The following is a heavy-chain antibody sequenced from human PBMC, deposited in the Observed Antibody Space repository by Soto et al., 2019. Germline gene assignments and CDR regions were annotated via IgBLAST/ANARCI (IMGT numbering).Heavy chain of an antibody. CDR1: GYTFTHHD. J-gene: IGHJ3*01. CDR3: ARGIVGGSTRAFDV. CDR2: MNPKSGET. D-gene: IGHD1-26*01. V-gene: IGHV1-8*01. Sequence: QVQLVQSGAEVKKPGASVRVSCTASGYTFTHHDVNWVRQAPGQGPEWMGWMNPKSGETGYAQIFQGRFKMTRDTSIITAYMELRSLRSGDTAIYFCARGIVGGSTRAFDVWGQGTKVTVSS.